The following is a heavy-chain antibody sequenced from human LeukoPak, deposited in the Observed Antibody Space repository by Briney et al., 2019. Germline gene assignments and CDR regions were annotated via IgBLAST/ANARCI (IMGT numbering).Heavy chain of an antibody. CDR2: IYTNGGT. CDR3: ARGLLWFGEGVANMDV. CDR1: RGSISDFY. Sequence: SETLSLTCTVPRGSISDFYWSWIRQPAGKGLEWIGRIYTNGGTNYNPSLKSRVTMSVDTSKNQFSLKLSSVTAADTAVYYCARGLLWFGEGVANMDVWGKGTTVTISS. J-gene: IGHJ6*03. V-gene: IGHV4-4*07. D-gene: IGHD3-10*01.